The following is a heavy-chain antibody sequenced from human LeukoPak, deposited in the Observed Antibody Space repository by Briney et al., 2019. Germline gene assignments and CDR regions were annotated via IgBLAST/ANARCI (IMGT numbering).Heavy chain of an antibody. CDR1: GFTFNIYS. D-gene: IGHD2-2*01. CDR2: ISPDGSSE. V-gene: IGHV3-30*04. J-gene: IGHJ6*02. Sequence: PGGSLRLSCAASGFTFNIYSMHWVRQAPGKGLEWVAVISPDGSSENYADSVRGRFTISRVNAKKTLYLQLNSLRPEDTAVYYCARCIVVIPVARGGGYYGMDVWGQGTTVTVSS. CDR3: ARCIVVIPVARGGGYYGMDV.